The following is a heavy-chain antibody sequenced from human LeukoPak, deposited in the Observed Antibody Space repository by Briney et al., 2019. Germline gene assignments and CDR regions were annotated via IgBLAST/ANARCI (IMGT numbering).Heavy chain of an antibody. V-gene: IGHV3-72*01. J-gene: IGHJ4*02. CDR3: RGPLW. CDR1: GFTISDHY. Sequence: PGGSLRLSCAASGFTISDHYMDWVRQAPGKGLEWVGRTRNKANSYTTEYAASVKGRFTISRDDSKNSLYLQMNSLKTEDTAVYYCRGPLWWGQGPLVTVSS. CDR2: TRNKANSYTT. D-gene: IGHD3-10*01.